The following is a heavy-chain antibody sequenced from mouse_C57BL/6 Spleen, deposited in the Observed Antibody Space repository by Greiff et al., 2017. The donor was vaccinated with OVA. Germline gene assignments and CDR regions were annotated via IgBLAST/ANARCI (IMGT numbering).Heavy chain of an antibody. CDR3: TREDYGSSS. CDR2: IDPETGGT. J-gene: IGHJ2*01. D-gene: IGHD1-1*01. V-gene: IGHV1-15*01. Sequence: QVQLQQSGAELVRPGASVTLSCKASGYTFTDYEMHWVKQTPVHGLEWIGAIDPETGGTAYNQKFKGKAILTADKSSSTAYMELRSLTSEDSAVYYCTREDYGSSSWGQGTTLTVSS. CDR1: GYTFTDYE.